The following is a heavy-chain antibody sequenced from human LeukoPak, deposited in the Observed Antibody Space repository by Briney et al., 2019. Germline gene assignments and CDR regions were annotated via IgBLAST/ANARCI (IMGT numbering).Heavy chain of an antibody. Sequence: SETLSLTCTVSGGSISSSSYYWGWIRQPPGKGLEWIGSIYYSGSTYYNPSLKSRVTISVDTSKNQFSLKLSSVTAADTAVYYCARVVDWGGDYVSYAFDIWGQGTMVTVSS. CDR2: IYYSGST. CDR1: GGSISSSSYY. CDR3: ARVVDWGGDYVSYAFDI. J-gene: IGHJ3*02. D-gene: IGHD2-21*02. V-gene: IGHV4-39*07.